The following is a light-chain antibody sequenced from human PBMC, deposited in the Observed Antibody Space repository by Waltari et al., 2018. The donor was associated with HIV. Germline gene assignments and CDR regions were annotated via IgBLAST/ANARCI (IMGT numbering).Light chain of an antibody. CDR3: AAWDDNRNTVV. V-gene: IGLV1-44*01. CDR2: SNN. J-gene: IGLJ2*01. Sequence: QSVLTQPPSASGTPGQRVAIPCYGSSSNIGSNSVTWYQQVSGAAPKLIINSNNQRPSGVPGRFSGSKSGTAGSLAISALQSEDEADYYCAAWDDNRNTVVFGGGTKLTVL. CDR1: SSNIGSNS.